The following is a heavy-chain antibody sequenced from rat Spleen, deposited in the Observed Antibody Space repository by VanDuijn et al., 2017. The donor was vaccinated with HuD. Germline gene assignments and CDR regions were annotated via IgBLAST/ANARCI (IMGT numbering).Heavy chain of an antibody. CDR1: GFTFSDYY. CDR2: ISYDGRNP. V-gene: IGHV5-29*01. CDR3: AREIMFYFDY. D-gene: IGHD1-5*01. J-gene: IGHJ2*01. Sequence: EVQLVESDGGLVQPGRSLKLSFAASGFTFSDYYMAWVRQAPTKGLEWVATISYDGRNPYYRDSVKGRFTISRDNAKSTLYLQMDSLRSEDTATYYCAREIMFYFDYWGQGVMVTVSS.